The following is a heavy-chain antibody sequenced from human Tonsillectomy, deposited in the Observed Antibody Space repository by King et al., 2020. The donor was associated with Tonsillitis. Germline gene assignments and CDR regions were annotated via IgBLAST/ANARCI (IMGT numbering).Heavy chain of an antibody. Sequence: VQLVESGGGLVQPGGSLRLYCAASGFTVSSNYMNWVRQAPGKGLEWVSVIYSGGSTYYADSVKGRFTISRDNSKNTLYLQMNSLRAEDTAVYYCAKDIAAAGLFDYWGQGTLVTVSS. CDR3: AKDIAAAGLFDY. V-gene: IGHV3-66*01. CDR2: IYSGGST. CDR1: GFTVSSNY. D-gene: IGHD6-13*01. J-gene: IGHJ4*02.